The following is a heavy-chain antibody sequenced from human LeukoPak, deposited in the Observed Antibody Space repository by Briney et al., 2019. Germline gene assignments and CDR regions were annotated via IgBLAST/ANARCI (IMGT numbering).Heavy chain of an antibody. D-gene: IGHD6-13*01. CDR3: AKAHDGSSSWYYYYGMDV. CDR1: GINFCGYA. V-gene: IGHV3-43D*04. Sequence: GSLRISCGASGINFCGYALDWVRQGSGEGLGGVSFIYWDGGSTYYADSVKGRFTISRDNSKNSLYLQMNSLRAEDTALYYCAKAHDGSSSWYYYYGMDVWGKGTTVTVSS. CDR2: IYWDGGST. J-gene: IGHJ6*04.